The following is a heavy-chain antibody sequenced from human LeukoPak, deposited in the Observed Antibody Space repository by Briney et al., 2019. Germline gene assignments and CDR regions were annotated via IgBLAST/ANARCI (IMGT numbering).Heavy chain of an antibody. CDR1: GDRASSNNAA. CDR3: VRRSAIDI. Sequence: SQSLSVTCAISGDRASSNNAAWNWVRQSPSRGLEWLGSTYCRSRWFTDYALSVKSRITINPDTSRNHFSLQLNSVSPEDTAVYYCVRRSAIDICGQGTMVTVSS. CDR2: TYCRSRWFT. V-gene: IGHV6-1*01. J-gene: IGHJ3*02.